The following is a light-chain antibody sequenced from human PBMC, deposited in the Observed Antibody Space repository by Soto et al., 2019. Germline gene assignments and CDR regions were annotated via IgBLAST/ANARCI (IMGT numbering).Light chain of an antibody. J-gene: IGKJ1*01. V-gene: IGKV3-15*01. CDR2: GAS. CDR1: QSVNSD. Sequence: DIVLTQSPATLSVSPGDRATLSCRASQSVNSDLAWYQHTPGQAPRLLIYGASTRATGISARFSGSGSGTDFTLTISSLQSEDFALYYCQQYNKWPRTFGQGTKVDIK. CDR3: QQYNKWPRT.